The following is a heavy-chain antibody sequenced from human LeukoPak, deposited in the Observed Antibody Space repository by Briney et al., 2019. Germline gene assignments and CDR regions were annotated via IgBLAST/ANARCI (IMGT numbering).Heavy chain of an antibody. J-gene: IGHJ4*02. CDR2: ISDGGGST. D-gene: IGHD2/OR15-2a*01. Sequence: GGSLRLSCAASGFTFSSYAMNWVRQAPGKGLEWVSGISDGGGSTFHADSVKGRFTISRDHSKNTLYLQMNSLRAEDTAVYYCAKDLSSMPNSFDYWGQGTQVTVSS. CDR1: GFTFSSYA. V-gene: IGHV3-23*01. CDR3: AKDLSSMPNSFDY.